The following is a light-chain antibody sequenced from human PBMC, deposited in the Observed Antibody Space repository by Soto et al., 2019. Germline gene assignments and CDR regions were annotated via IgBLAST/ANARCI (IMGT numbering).Light chain of an antibody. V-gene: IGLV3-21*04. CDR1: NIGSKG. CDR2: SDT. J-gene: IGLJ2*01. Sequence: SYELTQQPAVSVAPRKTASISFGGNNIGSKGVHWYQQNPGQAPVLVIYSDTDLPPVIPERFSGSNSANLATLTISRVAAGDEANCYCQVWDSGSAHVVFCGGTQLTVL. CDR3: QVWDSGSAHVV.